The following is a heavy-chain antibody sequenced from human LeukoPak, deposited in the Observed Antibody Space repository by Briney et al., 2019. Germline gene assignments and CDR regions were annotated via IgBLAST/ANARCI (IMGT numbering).Heavy chain of an antibody. V-gene: IGHV4-61*02. D-gene: IGHD2-2*02. J-gene: IGHJ3*02. CDR2: IKTSGST. CDR1: DGSISSGDYY. CDR3: ANYCSSSSCHTRRAFDI. Sequence: PSETLSLTCSVSDGSISSGDYYWNWIRQPAGKGLEWIGRIKTSGSTNYNPSLKSRVTISVDTSKNQFSLKLSSVTAADTAVYYCANYCSSSSCHTRRAFDIWGQGTMVTVSS.